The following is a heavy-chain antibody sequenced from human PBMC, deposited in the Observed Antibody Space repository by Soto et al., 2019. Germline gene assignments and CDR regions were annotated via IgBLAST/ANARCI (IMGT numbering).Heavy chain of an antibody. D-gene: IGHD3-16*01. Sequence: QVQLQESGPGLVKPSETLSLTCTVSGGSISSYYWSWIRQPPGKGLEWIGYIYYSGSTNYNPSLKSRVTISVDTSKNQFSLKLSSVTAADTAVYYCARGGPFDPWGQGTLVTVSS. CDR2: IYYSGST. J-gene: IGHJ5*02. CDR1: GGSISSYY. CDR3: ARGGPFDP. V-gene: IGHV4-59*01.